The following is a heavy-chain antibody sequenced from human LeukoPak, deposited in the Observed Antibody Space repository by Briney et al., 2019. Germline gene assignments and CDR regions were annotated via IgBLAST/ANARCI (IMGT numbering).Heavy chain of an antibody. Sequence: PSETLSLTCTVSGGSISSYYWSWIRQPPGKGLEWIGYIYYSGSTNYNPSLKSRVTMSVDTSKNQFSLKLSSVTAADTAVYYCAREPPIAVAGTDAFDIWGQGTMVTVSS. CDR1: GGSISSYY. J-gene: IGHJ3*02. CDR2: IYYSGST. V-gene: IGHV4-59*12. CDR3: AREPPIAVAGTDAFDI. D-gene: IGHD6-19*01.